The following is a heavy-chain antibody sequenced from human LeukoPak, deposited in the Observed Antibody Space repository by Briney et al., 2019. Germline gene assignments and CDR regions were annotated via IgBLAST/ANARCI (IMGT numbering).Heavy chain of an antibody. J-gene: IGHJ3*02. V-gene: IGHV1-2*02. Sequence: ASVKVSCKASGYTFTGYYMHWVRQAPGQGLEWMGWINPNSGGTNYAQKFQGRVTMTRDTSISTAYMELSRLRSDDTAVYYCVKDRESGNGVWDAFDIWGQGTTVIVSS. CDR1: GYTFTGYY. D-gene: IGHD1-26*01. CDR3: VKDRESGNGVWDAFDI. CDR2: INPNSGGT.